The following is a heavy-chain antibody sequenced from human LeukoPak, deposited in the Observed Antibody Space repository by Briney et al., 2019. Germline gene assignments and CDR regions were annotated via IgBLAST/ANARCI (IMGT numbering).Heavy chain of an antibody. J-gene: IGHJ3*02. V-gene: IGHV1-46*01. D-gene: IGHD3-16*02. CDR3: ASCSYYDYVWGSYRLCAFDI. Sequence: ASVKVSCKASGYTFTSYYMHWVRQAPGQGLEWMGIINPSGGSTSYAQKFQGRVTMTRDTSTSTVYMELSSLRSEDTAVYYCASCSYYDYVWGSYRLCAFDIWGQGTMVTVSS. CDR2: INPSGGST. CDR1: GYTFTSYY.